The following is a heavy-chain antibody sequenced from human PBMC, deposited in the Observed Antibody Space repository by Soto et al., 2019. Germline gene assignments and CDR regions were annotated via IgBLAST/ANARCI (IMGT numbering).Heavy chain of an antibody. J-gene: IGHJ1*01. D-gene: IGHD3-22*01. CDR3: ARGYYDSSGLQH. V-gene: IGHV1-69*06. Sequence: QVQLVQSGAEVKKPGSSVKVSCKASGGTFSSYAISWVRQAPGQGLEWMGGIIPIFGRANYAQKFQGRVTITADKSTSTAYMELSSLRAEDTTVYYCARGYYDSSGLQHWGQGTLVTVSS. CDR2: IIPIFGRA. CDR1: GGTFSSYA.